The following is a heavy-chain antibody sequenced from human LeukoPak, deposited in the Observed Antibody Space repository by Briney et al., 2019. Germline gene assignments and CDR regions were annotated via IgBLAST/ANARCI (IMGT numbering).Heavy chain of an antibody. J-gene: IGHJ4*02. D-gene: IGHD1-26*01. CDR2: IFGGGGTTT. CDR1: GCPFGSYS. Sequence: GGSLRLSCAASGCPFGSYSMNWVRRAPGKGLELVSHIFGGGGTTTVYADSVKGRFTVSRDDAKNSLYLQMSSLRAEDTAIYYCARDATGSSDYWGQGTLVTVSS. CDR3: ARDATGSSDY. V-gene: IGHV3-48*04.